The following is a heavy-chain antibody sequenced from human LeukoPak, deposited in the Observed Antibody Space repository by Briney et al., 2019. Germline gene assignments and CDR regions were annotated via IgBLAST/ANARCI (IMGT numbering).Heavy chain of an antibody. D-gene: IGHD2-15*01. J-gene: IGHJ5*02. V-gene: IGHV1-69*06. CDR3: ARTTTYCSGGSCYSGMGVVYNWFDP. Sequence: GASVKVSCKASGGTFSSYAISWVRQAPGQGLEWMGGIIPIFGTANYAQKFQGRVTITADKSTSTAYMELSSLRSEDTAVYYCARTTTYCSGGSCYSGMGVVYNWFDPWGQGTLVTVSS. CDR1: GGTFSSYA. CDR2: IIPIFGTA.